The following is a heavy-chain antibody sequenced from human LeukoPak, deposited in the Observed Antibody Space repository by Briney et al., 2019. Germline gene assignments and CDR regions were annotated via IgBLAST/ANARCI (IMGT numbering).Heavy chain of an antibody. V-gene: IGHV3-7*03. CDR3: ARNSGWFRFDY. CDR2: IREGGSDK. CDR1: GFTFRNYW. D-gene: IGHD6-19*01. J-gene: IGHJ4*02. Sequence: GGSLRLSGAASGFTFRNYWMDWVRKSQGKGREWVANIREGGSDKYYVDSVKGRFTISRDNAKNSLYLQMNSLRAEDTAVYYCARNSGWFRFDYWGQGTLVTVSS.